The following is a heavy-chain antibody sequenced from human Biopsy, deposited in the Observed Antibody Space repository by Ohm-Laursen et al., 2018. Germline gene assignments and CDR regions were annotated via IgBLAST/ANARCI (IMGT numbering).Heavy chain of an antibody. Sequence: SLRLSCSASGFTFDNYAMHWVRQAPGTGLEWVSVISWNSDRIGYADSVKGRFTISRDNAKKSLYLQMNSLRAEDTALYYCAKDRYTGKYYYYYGMDVWGQGTTVSVSS. CDR1: GFTFDNYA. J-gene: IGHJ6*02. D-gene: IGHD3-16*02. CDR2: ISWNSDRI. V-gene: IGHV3-9*01. CDR3: AKDRYTGKYYYYYGMDV.